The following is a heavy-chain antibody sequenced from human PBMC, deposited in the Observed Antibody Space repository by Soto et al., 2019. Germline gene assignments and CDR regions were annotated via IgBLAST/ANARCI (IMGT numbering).Heavy chain of an antibody. V-gene: IGHV4-59*08. CDR3: ARGGRSSAYYYSYYMDV. Sequence: SETLSLTCTVSGGSISSYYWSWIRQPPGKGLEWIGYIYYSGSTNYNPSLKSRVTISVDTSKNQFSLKLSSVTAADTAVYYCARGGRSSAYYYSYYMDVWGKGTTVTVSS. J-gene: IGHJ6*03. CDR1: GGSISSYY. D-gene: IGHD6-6*01. CDR2: IYYSGST.